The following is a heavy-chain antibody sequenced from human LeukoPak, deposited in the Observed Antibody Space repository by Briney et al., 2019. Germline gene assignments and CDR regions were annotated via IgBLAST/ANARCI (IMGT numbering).Heavy chain of an antibody. D-gene: IGHD1-26*01. J-gene: IGHJ6*02. CDR1: GFTVSSNH. Sequence: GGSLRLSCAASGFTVSSNHMSWVRQAPGKGLEWVSVIYSGGSTYYADSVKGRFTISRHNSKNTLYLQMNSLRAEDTAVYYCASPLILRVSYYYGMDVWGQGTTVTVSS. CDR2: IYSGGST. V-gene: IGHV3-53*04. CDR3: ASPLILRVSYYYGMDV.